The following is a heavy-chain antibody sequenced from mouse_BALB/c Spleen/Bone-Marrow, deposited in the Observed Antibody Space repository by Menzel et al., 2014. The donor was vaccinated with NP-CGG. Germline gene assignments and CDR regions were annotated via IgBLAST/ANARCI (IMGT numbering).Heavy chain of an antibody. J-gene: IGHJ3*01. D-gene: IGHD1-1*01. CDR3: ASYYYGSSGFAY. CDR2: IDPANGNT. Sequence: EVKLQESGAELVKPGASVKLSCTASGFNIKDTYMHWVKQRPEQGLEWIGRIDPANGNTKYDPKFQGKATITADTSSNTAYLQLSSLTSKDTAVYYCASYYYGSSGFAYWGQGTLVTVSA. V-gene: IGHV14-3*02. CDR1: GFNIKDTY.